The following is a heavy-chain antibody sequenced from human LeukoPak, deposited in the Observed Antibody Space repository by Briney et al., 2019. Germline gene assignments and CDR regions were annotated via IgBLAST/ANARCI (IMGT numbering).Heavy chain of an antibody. CDR3: ARGPPRGSGWFDP. V-gene: IGHV3-7*03. Sequence: PGGSLRLSCAASGFTVSSYWMSWVRRAPGKGLEWVANIKQDGSEKYYVDSVKGRFTISRDNAKNSLYLQMNSLRAEDTAVYYCARGPPRGSGWFDPWGQGTLVTVSS. D-gene: IGHD3-10*01. CDR1: GFTVSSYW. CDR2: IKQDGSEK. J-gene: IGHJ5*02.